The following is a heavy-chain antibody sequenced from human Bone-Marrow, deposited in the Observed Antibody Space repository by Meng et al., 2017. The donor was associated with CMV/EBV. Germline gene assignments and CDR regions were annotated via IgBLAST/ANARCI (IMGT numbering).Heavy chain of an antibody. CDR1: GASIIRSTYY. CDR2: ISYSGST. J-gene: IGHJ4*02. V-gene: IGHV4-39*07. D-gene: IGHD2-2*02. Sequence: SETLSLTCTVSGASIIRSTYYCAWIRQPPGKGLEWIGSISYSGSTFYNPSLKGRVTISKDSSKNQFSLKLSSVTAADTAVYYCAGDQYTNKWIYYWGQGRLVTVSS. CDR3: AGDQYTNKWIYY.